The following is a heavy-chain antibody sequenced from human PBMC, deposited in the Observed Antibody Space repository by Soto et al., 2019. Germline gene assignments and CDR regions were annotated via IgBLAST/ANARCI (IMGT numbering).Heavy chain of an antibody. Sequence: XXXXCTVSGGSISSYYWSWIRQPPGKGQEWIGYIYYSGSTNYNPSLKSRVTISVDTSKNQFSLKLSSVTAADTAVYYCERQXXXSXSXGXXXIWGQGTMVT. CDR3: ERQXXXSXSXGXXXI. V-gene: IGHV4-59*08. CDR1: GGSISSYY. D-gene: IGHD3-10*01. J-gene: IGHJ3*02. CDR2: IYYSGST.